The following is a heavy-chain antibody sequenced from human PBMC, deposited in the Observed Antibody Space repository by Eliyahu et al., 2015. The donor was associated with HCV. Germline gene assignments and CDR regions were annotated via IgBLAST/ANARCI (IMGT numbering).Heavy chain of an antibody. CDR2: IYPGDSDT. CDR3: ARLGSSWYRPLLDY. CDR1: GXSXXSYW. J-gene: IGHJ4*02. D-gene: IGHD6-13*01. Sequence: EVQLVXSGAEVXKPGESLXISCXGSGXSXXSYWIGWVRQMPGKGLEWMGIIYPGDSDTRYSPSFQGQVTISADKSISTAYLQWSSLKASDTAMYYCARLGSSWYRPLLDYWGQGTLVTVSS. V-gene: IGHV5-51*01.